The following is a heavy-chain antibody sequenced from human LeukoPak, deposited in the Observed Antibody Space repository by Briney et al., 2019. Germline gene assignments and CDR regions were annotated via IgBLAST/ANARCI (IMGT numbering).Heavy chain of an antibody. J-gene: IGHJ4*02. CDR1: GGSISSGSYY. CDR2: IYTSGST. CDR3: VTTHSSWYSSFDF. D-gene: IGHD6-13*01. Sequence: NASQTLSLTCTVSGGSISSGSYYWNWIRQPAGKGLEWIGRIYTSGSTNYNPSLKSRVTISVGTSKNQFSLKLSSVTAADTAIYYCVTTHSSWYSSFDFWGQGTLVTVSS. V-gene: IGHV4-61*02.